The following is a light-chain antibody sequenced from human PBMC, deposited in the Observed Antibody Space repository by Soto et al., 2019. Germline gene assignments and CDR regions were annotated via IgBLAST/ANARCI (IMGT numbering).Light chain of an antibody. CDR2: DAS. CDR1: QSISSW. V-gene: IGKV1-5*01. J-gene: IGKJ1*01. Sequence: DIQMTQSPSTLSASVGDRVTITCRASQSISSWLAWYQQKPGKAPKLLIYDASSLESGLPSRFSGSGSGTEFTLTISSLQPDDFATYYCHQYNSYWTFGQGTKV. CDR3: HQYNSYWT.